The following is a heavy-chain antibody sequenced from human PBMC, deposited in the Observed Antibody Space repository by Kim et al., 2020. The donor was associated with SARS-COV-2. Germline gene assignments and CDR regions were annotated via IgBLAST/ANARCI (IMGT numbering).Heavy chain of an antibody. CDR2: ISYDGSNK. V-gene: IGHV3-30*18. Sequence: GGSLRLSCAASGFTFSSYGMHWVRQAPGKGLEWVAVISYDGSNKYYADSVKGRFTISRDNSKNTLYLQMNSLRAEDTAVYYCAKMSEDYGDYYYDYGMDVWGQGTTVTVSS. CDR3: AKMSEDYGDYYYDYGMDV. CDR1: GFTFSSYG. D-gene: IGHD4-17*01. J-gene: IGHJ6*02.